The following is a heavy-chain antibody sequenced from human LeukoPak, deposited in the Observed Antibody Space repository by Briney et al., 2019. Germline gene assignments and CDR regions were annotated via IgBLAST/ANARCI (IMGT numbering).Heavy chain of an antibody. Sequence: SQTLSLTCAISRDSVSSNSTAWNWIRQSPSRGLEWLGRTYYRSKWYNDYAVSVKSRITINPDTSKNQFSLQLNSVTPEDTAVYYCARTNTHYPLYWFDPWGQGTLVTVSS. CDR3: ARTNTHYPLYWFDP. D-gene: IGHD2-2*02. CDR2: TYYRSKWYN. CDR1: RDSVSSNSTA. J-gene: IGHJ5*02. V-gene: IGHV6-1*01.